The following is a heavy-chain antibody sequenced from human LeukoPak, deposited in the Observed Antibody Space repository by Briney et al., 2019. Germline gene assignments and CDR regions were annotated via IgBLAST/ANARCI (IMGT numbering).Heavy chain of an antibody. D-gene: IGHD6-25*01. V-gene: IGHV4-39*07. CDR2: IYYSGST. CDR1: GGSISSSSYY. Sequence: SETLSLTCTVSGGSISSSSYYWGWIRQPPGKGLEWIGSIYYSGSTYYNPSLKSRVTISVDTSKNQFSLKLSSVTAADTAVYYCARETYLEDSSGDAFDIWGQGTMATVSS. CDR3: ARETYLEDSSGDAFDI. J-gene: IGHJ3*02.